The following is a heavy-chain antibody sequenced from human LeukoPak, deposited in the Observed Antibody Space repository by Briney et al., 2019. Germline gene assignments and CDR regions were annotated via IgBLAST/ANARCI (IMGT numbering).Heavy chain of an antibody. V-gene: IGHV3-23*01. Sequence: GGSLRLSCAASGFIFSSLAMTWVRQSPGKGLEWVSTINAVDANTYYADSVKGRFTVSRDNSRNTLYLQMNSLRAEDTAVYYCAKQFLGANWGQGTLVIVSS. CDR3: AKQFLGAN. CDR1: GFIFSSLA. D-gene: IGHD4/OR15-4a*01. CDR2: INAVDANT. J-gene: IGHJ4*02.